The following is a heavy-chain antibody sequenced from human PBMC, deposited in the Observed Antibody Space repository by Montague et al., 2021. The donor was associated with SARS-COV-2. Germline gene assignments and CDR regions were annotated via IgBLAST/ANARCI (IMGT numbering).Heavy chain of an antibody. J-gene: IGHJ4*02. Sequence: SETLSLTCTVSGGSISSFYWSWFRQPPGKGLKWIGYISDSGSTNYNPSLTSRVTMSVDTSKNQFSLKVNSVTAVDTAVYYCARHYSATLPAVYWGQGTLVTVSS. D-gene: IGHD2-15*01. CDR1: GGSISSFY. V-gene: IGHV4-59*08. CDR3: ARHYSATLPAVY. CDR2: ISDSGST.